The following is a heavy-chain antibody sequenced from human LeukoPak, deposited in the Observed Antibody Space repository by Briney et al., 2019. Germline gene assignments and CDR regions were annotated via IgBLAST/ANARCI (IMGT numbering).Heavy chain of an antibody. J-gene: IGHJ4*02. Sequence: GRSLRLSCSASGFTFSHYAMHWVRQAPGKGLEWVAMISFDGSQRHFGDSVRGRFTVSRDDSDNTLFLQMNSLRVDDTAVYYCARGLNRYFTTVTPLGDYWGQGTLVTVSS. V-gene: IGHV3-30*04. CDR3: ARGLNRYFTTVTPLGDY. CDR1: GFTFSHYA. CDR2: ISFDGSQR. D-gene: IGHD4-17*01.